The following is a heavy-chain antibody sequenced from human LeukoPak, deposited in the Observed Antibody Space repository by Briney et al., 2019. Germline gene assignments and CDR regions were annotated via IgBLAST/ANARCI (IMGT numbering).Heavy chain of an antibody. V-gene: IGHV3-23*01. D-gene: IGHD1-26*01. CDR2: ISGSGGST. Sequence: GGSLRLSCAASGFTFSSYAMSWVRQAPGKGLEWVSAISGSGGSTYYADSVKGRFTISRDNSNNTLYLQMNSLRAEDTAVYYCAKGMNSGSSRSYDYWGQGTLVTVSS. CDR1: GFTFSSYA. J-gene: IGHJ4*02. CDR3: AKGMNSGSSRSYDY.